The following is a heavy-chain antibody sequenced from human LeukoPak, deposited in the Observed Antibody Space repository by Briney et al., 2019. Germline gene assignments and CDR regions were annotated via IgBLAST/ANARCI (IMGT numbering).Heavy chain of an antibody. CDR2: IIPIFGTA. J-gene: IGHJ3*02. Sequence: SVKVSCKASGYTFTDHYMHWVRQAPGQGLEWMGGIIPIFGTANYAQKFQGRVTITADESTSTAYMELSSLRSEDTAVYYCARLMATIGHDAFDIWGQGTMVTVSS. CDR1: GYTFTDHY. CDR3: ARLMATIGHDAFDI. V-gene: IGHV1-69*13. D-gene: IGHD5-24*01.